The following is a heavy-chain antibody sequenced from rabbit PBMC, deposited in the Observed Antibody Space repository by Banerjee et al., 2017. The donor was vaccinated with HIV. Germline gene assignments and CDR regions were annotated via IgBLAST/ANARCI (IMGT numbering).Heavy chain of an antibody. CDR1: GFDASSYG. CDR3: VRGIYAGYFGDTSAFTRLDL. D-gene: IGHD7-1*01. CDR2: IDPVFGST. V-gene: IGHV1S47*01. Sequence: QEHLVESGGGLVQPGGSLKLSCKGSGFDASSYGVSWVRQAPGKGLEWIGYIDPVFGSTYFASWVNGRFTNSRDNAQNPLYLQLNSLTAADTATYFCVRGIYAGYFGDTSAFTRLDLWGPGTLVTVS. J-gene: IGHJ3*01.